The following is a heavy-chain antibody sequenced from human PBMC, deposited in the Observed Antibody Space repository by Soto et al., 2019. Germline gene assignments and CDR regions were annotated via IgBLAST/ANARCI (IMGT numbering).Heavy chain of an antibody. D-gene: IGHD2-21*01. Sequence: GGSLRLSCAASVFPFSDYAMTWVRQAPGKGLEWVSDISDGDGATHYADSVKGRFTISRDNSKNTLYLQMNSLRVEDAAVYFCAKGRTYFDFWGRGTQVIVSS. V-gene: IGHV3-23*01. CDR2: ISDGDGAT. CDR3: AKGRTYFDF. CDR1: VFPFSDYA. J-gene: IGHJ4*02.